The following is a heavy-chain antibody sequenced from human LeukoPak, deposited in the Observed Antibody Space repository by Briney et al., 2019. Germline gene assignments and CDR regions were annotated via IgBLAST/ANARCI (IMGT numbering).Heavy chain of an antibody. D-gene: IGHD2-2*01. Sequence: GGSLRLSCAGSGFALKGYSLSWVRQAPGKGLEWVSSISSTSAYIYYADSVKGRFTISRDNVDNVVYLQMNSLGAEDTAVYYCAKDQGIVVVPAANFDYWGQGTLVTVSS. J-gene: IGHJ4*02. CDR2: ISSTSAYI. V-gene: IGHV3-21*01. CDR1: GFALKGYS. CDR3: AKDQGIVVVPAANFDY.